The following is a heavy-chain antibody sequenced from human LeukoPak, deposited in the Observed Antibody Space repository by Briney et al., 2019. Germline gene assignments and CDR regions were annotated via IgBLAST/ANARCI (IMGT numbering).Heavy chain of an antibody. D-gene: IGHD6-13*01. J-gene: IGHJ4*02. CDR3: ARRAGSSWYFDY. Sequence: ASVKVSCKASGYTFTGCYMHWVRQAPGQGLEWMGWINPNSGSTNYAQKFQGRVTMTRDTSISTAYMELSRLRSDDTAVYYCARRAGSSWYFDYWGQGTLVTVSS. V-gene: IGHV1-2*02. CDR2: INPNSGST. CDR1: GYTFTGCY.